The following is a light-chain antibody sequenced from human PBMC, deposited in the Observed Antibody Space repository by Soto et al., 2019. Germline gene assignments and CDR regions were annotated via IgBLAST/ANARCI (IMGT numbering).Light chain of an antibody. J-gene: IGKJ5*01. CDR2: GAS. Sequence: EIVLTQSPDTLTLSPGERATLSCRASQSLSSSYIAWYQPKLGQAPRLLIYGASHRATGIPDRFSGSGSGTDFTLAISRVEPGYFAVYYCQQYGSSPPITFGQGTRLDIK. V-gene: IGKV3-20*01. CDR3: QQYGSSPPIT. CDR1: QSLSSSY.